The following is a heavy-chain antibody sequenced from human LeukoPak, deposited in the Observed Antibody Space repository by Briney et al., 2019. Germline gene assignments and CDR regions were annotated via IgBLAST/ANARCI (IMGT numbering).Heavy chain of an antibody. CDR3: ATLTGTTGSDDY. CDR2: ISFDGRNK. CDR1: GFTFSISA. J-gene: IGHJ4*02. Sequence: GGSLRLSCAASGFTFSISAVHWVRQAPGKGLEWVAVISFDGRNKYYADSVKGRFTVSRDNSKSTLFLQMSTLRAEDTAVYYCATLTGTTGSDDYWGQGTLVTVSS. D-gene: IGHD1-20*01. V-gene: IGHV3-30*04.